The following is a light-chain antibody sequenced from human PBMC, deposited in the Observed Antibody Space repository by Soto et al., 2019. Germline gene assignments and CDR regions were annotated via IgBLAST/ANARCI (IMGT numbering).Light chain of an antibody. V-gene: IGKV3-20*01. CDR1: QSVSSSY. CDR3: QQDGSTVWT. CDR2: GAS. Sequence: EIVLTQSPGTLSLSPGERATLSCRASQSVSSSYLAWYQQKPGQAPRLLIYGASSRATGIPDRFSGSGSGTDFTLTISRLERKDFAVYYCQQDGSTVWTFGQGAKGEI. J-gene: IGKJ1*01.